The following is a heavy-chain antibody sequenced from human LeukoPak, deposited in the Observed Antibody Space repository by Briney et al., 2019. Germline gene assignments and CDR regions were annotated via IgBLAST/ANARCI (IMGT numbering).Heavy chain of an antibody. J-gene: IGHJ4*02. D-gene: IGHD6-13*01. CDR1: GFTFDDYA. CDR3: AKSRTAGIAASKANFDY. Sequence: GGSLRLSCAASGFTFDDYAMHWVRHAPGKGLEWVSGISWNSGSIGYADSVKGRFTISRDNAKNSLYLQMNSLRAEDTALYYCAKSRTAGIAASKANFDYWGQGTLVTVSS. CDR2: ISWNSGSI. V-gene: IGHV3-9*01.